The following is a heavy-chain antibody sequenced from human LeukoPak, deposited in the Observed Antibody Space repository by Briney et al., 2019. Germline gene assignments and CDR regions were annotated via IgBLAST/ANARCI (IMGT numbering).Heavy chain of an antibody. J-gene: IGHJ5*02. CDR1: GGSISSYY. V-gene: IGHV4-59*01. CDR2: IYYSGST. D-gene: IGHD5-24*01. CDR3: ARVGDGYNYNWFDP. Sequence: SETLSLTCTVSGGSISSYYWSWIRQPPGKGLEWIGYIYYSGSTNYNPSLKSRVTISVDTSKNQFSLKLSSVTAADTAVYYCARVGDGYNYNWFDPWGQGTLVTVSS.